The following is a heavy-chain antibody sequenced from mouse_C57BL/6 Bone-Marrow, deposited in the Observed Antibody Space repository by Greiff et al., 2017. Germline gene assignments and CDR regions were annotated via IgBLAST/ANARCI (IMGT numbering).Heavy chain of an antibody. CDR2: IDPENGDT. J-gene: IGHJ3*01. V-gene: IGHV14-4*01. D-gene: IGHD2-4*01. Sequence: DVKLQESGAELVRPGASVKLSCTASGFNIKDDYMHWVKQRPEQGLEWIGWIDPENGDTEYASKFQGKATITADTSSNTAYLQLGSLTSEDTAVYYCTKGVYDYDEAYWGQGTLVTVSA. CDR3: TKGVYDYDEAY. CDR1: GFNIKDDY.